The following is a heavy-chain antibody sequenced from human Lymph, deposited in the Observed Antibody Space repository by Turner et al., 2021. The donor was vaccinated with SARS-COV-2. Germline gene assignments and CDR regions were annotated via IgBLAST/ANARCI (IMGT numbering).Heavy chain of an antibody. Sequence: EVQLVESGGGVVQPGGSLRLSCAASGFTFDDYAMHWVRQDQGKGLEWVSLISGDGGSTYSADSVKGRFTISRDNSKNSLYLQMNSLRTEDTALYYCAKDPGYCSGGSCYSRTYFDYWGQGTLVTVSS. D-gene: IGHD2-15*01. V-gene: IGHV3-43*02. CDR1: GFTFDDYA. J-gene: IGHJ4*02. CDR2: ISGDGGST. CDR3: AKDPGYCSGGSCYSRTYFDY.